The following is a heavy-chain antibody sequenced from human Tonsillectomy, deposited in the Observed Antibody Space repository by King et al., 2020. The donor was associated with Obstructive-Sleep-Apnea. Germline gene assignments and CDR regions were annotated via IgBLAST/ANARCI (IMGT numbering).Heavy chain of an antibody. V-gene: IGHV3-48*01. CDR2: ISSSGDTI. CDR1: GFTFSNYR. D-gene: IGHD5-18*01. J-gene: IGHJ4*02. CDR3: ARDLGYNYGYYFDY. Sequence: VQLVESGGGLVQPGGSLRLSCAASGFTFSNYRMHWVRQAPGKGLEWVSYISSSGDTIYYADSVKGRFTISRDNAKNSLYLQINSLRAEDTAVFYCARDLGYNYGYYFDYWGQGILLSVSS.